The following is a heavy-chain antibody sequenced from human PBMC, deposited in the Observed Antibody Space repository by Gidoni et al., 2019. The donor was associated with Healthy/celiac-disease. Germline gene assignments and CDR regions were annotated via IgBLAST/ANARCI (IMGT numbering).Heavy chain of an antibody. CDR3: AKVRSFLPARTSSGWIRGPFDY. J-gene: IGHJ4*02. CDR2: IIGSGGST. Sequence: EVQLLESGGGLVQPGGSLRLSCAAAGCTFSSYAMSWVRQAPGKGLEGVSAIIGSGGSTYYADSVKGRFPISRDNSKTTLYLQMNSLRAEDTAVYYCAKVRSFLPARTSSGWIRGPFDYWGQGTLVTVSS. D-gene: IGHD6-19*01. V-gene: IGHV3-23*01. CDR1: GCTFSSYA.